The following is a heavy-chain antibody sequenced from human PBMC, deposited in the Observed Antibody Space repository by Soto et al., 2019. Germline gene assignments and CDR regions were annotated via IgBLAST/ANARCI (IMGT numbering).Heavy chain of an antibody. CDR1: GGSIRNFY. D-gene: IGHD1-26*01. J-gene: IGHJ4*02. Sequence: SETLSLTCTVSGGSIRNFYWSWIRQPPGKGLEWIGYIYYSGSTNYNPSLKRRVTISVDTSKNQFSLKLSSVTAADTAVYYCARRWGPTFDYWGQGTLVTVSS. CDR2: IYYSGST. V-gene: IGHV4-59*01. CDR3: ARRWGPTFDY.